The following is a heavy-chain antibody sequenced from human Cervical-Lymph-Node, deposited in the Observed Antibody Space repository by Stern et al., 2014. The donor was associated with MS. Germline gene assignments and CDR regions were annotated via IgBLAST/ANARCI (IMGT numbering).Heavy chain of an antibody. CDR2: INPSSGDT. D-gene: IGHD5-24*01. V-gene: IGHV1-46*01. CDR3: ARNPEDGYNWYFDY. CDR1: GYTFTSYY. Sequence: EQLVESGAEVKKPGASVKVSCKTSGYTFTSYYIHWVRQVPGQGLECMGMINPSSGDTNYAQNFQGRVTLTRDTSTGTVYMELRSLRPEDTALYYCARNPEDGYNWYFDYWGQGTLVTVSS. J-gene: IGHJ4*02.